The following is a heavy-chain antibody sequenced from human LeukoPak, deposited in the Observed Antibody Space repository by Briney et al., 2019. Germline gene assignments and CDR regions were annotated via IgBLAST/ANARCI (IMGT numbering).Heavy chain of an antibody. D-gene: IGHD6-13*01. J-gene: IGHJ4*02. CDR3: ARDDRIAAAGTFDY. V-gene: IGHV3-53*01. CDR1: GFTLSNSF. CDR2: YSGGNT. Sequence: GGSLRLSCAASGFTLSNSFISWVRQAPGKGVEWVSVYSGGNTYYADSVKGRLTISRDNSKKTLYLQMNSLRAEDTALYYCARDDRIAAAGTFDYWGQVTLVTVSS.